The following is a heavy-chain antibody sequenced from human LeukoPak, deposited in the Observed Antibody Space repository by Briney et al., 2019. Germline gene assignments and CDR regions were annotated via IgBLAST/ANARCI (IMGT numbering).Heavy chain of an antibody. D-gene: IGHD2-2*01. CDR2: IYYSGST. Sequence: SETLSLTCTVSGGSISSGDYYWSWIRQPPGKGLEWIGYIYYSGSTYYNPSLKSRVTISVDTSKNQFSLKLSSVTAADTAVYYCARDRAYCSSTSCSWDPYYYYGMDVWGQGTTVTVSS. CDR3: ARDRAYCSSTSCSWDPYYYYGMDV. V-gene: IGHV4-30-4*01. CDR1: GGSISSGDYY. J-gene: IGHJ6*02.